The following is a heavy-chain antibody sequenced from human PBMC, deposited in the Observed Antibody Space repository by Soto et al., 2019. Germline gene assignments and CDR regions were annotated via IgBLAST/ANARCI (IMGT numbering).Heavy chain of an antibody. Sequence: ASVKVSCKASGYSFTGYFTQWVRQAPGQGLEWMAWINLNSGGTNYAQKFQGRVTMTRDTSISTAYMELSRLRSDDTAVYYCARGGDTAMVYHGMDVWGQGTTVTVSS. CDR1: GYSFTGYF. D-gene: IGHD5-18*01. J-gene: IGHJ6*02. CDR2: INLNSGGT. V-gene: IGHV1-2*02. CDR3: ARGGDTAMVYHGMDV.